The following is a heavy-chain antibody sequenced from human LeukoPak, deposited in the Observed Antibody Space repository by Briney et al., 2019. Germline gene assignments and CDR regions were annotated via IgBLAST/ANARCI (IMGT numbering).Heavy chain of an antibody. V-gene: IGHV3-9*01. J-gene: IGHJ6*02. CDR2: MSWNSGSI. D-gene: IGHD4-17*01. CDR1: GFTFDDYA. Sequence: QPGGSLRLSCAASGFTFDDYAMHWVRQAPGKGLEWVSGMSWNSGSIGYADSVKGRFTISRDNAKNSLYLQMNSLRAEDTALYYCAKDITPRYGDYVYYYGMDVWGQGTTVTVSS. CDR3: AKDITPRYGDYVYYYGMDV.